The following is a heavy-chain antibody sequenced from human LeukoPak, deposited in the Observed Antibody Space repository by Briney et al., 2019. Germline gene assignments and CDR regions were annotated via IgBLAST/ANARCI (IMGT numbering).Heavy chain of an antibody. Sequence: ASVKVSCKASGYTFTSYGIIWVRQAPGQGLEWMGGISAYNGNTNYAQKLQGRVTMTTDTSTSTAYMELRSLRSDDTAVYYCARDKEPKYCSGGSCLYYYYYYMDVWGKGTTVTVSS. D-gene: IGHD2-15*01. CDR1: GYTFTSYG. J-gene: IGHJ6*03. V-gene: IGHV1-18*01. CDR2: ISAYNGNT. CDR3: ARDKEPKYCSGGSCLYYYYYYMDV.